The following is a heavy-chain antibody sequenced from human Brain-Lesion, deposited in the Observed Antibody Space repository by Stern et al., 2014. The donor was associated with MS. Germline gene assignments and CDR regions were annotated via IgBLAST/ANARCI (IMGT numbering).Heavy chain of an antibody. CDR1: GYIFTGYY. J-gene: IGHJ6*02. CDR2: IKPNTGGT. CDR3: ARDQRGITIFGVVTDYYYLGMDV. Sequence: QVQLVESGAEVKKPGASVKVSCKTSGYIFTGYYIQWVRQAPGQGLEWMAWIKPNTGGTKYAQKFQGRVTMSRDTSISTAYVELSSLTSDDTAVYYCARDQRGITIFGVVTDYYYLGMDVWGQGTTVTVSS. V-gene: IGHV1-2*02. D-gene: IGHD3-3*01.